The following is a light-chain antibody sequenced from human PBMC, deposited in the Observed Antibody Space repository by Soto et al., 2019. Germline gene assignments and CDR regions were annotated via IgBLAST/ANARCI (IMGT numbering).Light chain of an antibody. Sequence: EIVLTQSPGTLSLSPGEGATISCRASQSVSTNFFAWYQQKPGQAPRLLIYGASTRATGIPDRFSGSGSGTDLTLTIGRLEPEDFAVYYCQQYGRTSWTFGQGTKV. CDR1: QSVSTNF. V-gene: IGKV3-20*01. CDR2: GAS. J-gene: IGKJ1*01. CDR3: QQYGRTSWT.